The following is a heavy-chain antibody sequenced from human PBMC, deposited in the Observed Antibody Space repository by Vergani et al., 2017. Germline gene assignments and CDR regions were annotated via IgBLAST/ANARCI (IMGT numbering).Heavy chain of an antibody. V-gene: IGHV3-23*03. CDR1: GFTFSSYA. J-gene: IGHJ4*02. D-gene: IGHD5-18*01. CDR3: AKGDTPNDY. CDR2: IYSGGSST. Sequence: EVQLLESGGGLVQPGGSLRLSCAASGFTFSSYAMSWVRQAPGKGLEWVSVIYSGGSSTYYADSVKGRFTISRDNSKNTLYLQMNSLRAEDTAVYYCAKGDTPNDYWGQGTLVTVSS.